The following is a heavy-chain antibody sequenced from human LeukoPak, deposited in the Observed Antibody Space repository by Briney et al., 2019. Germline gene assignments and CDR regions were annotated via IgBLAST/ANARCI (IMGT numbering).Heavy chain of an antibody. J-gene: IGHJ6*03. Sequence: SETLSLTCTVSGGSISSYYWSWIRQPPGKGLEWIGDIYYSGSTNCNPSLKSRDTISVDTSKNQFSLKLSSVTAPDTAVYYCARAPHYYYYMHVWGKGTTVTVSS. V-gene: IGHV4-59*01. CDR3: ARAPHYYYYMHV. CDR2: IYYSGST. CDR1: GGSISSYY.